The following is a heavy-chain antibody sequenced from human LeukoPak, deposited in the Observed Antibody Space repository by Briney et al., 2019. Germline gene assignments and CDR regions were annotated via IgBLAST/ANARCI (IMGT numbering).Heavy chain of an antibody. Sequence: PGGSLRLSCAASGFTFSSYGMHWVRQAPGKGLEWVAVISYDGSNKYYADSVKGRFTISRDNSKNTLYLQMNSLRAEDTAVYYCAKEAYYYDSSGYYYSNWGQGTLVTVSS. CDR2: ISYDGSNK. V-gene: IGHV3-30*18. J-gene: IGHJ4*02. CDR3: AKEAYYYDSSGYYYSN. D-gene: IGHD3-22*01. CDR1: GFTFSSYG.